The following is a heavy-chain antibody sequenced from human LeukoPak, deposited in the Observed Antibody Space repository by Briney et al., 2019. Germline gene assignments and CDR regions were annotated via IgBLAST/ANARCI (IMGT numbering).Heavy chain of an antibody. V-gene: IGHV3-30-3*01. CDR1: GFTFSSYA. CDR3: ARAKAYSTSCYDY. D-gene: IGHD2-2*01. CDR2: ISYGGSNK. Sequence: GGSLRPSCAASGFTFSSYAMHWVRQAPGKGLEWVAVISYGGSNKYYAGSVKGRFTISRDNSKNTLYLQMNSLRAEDTAVYYCARAKAYSTSCYDYWGQGTLVTVSS. J-gene: IGHJ4*02.